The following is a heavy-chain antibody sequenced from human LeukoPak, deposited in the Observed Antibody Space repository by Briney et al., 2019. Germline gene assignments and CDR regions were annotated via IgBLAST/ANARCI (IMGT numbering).Heavy chain of an antibody. CDR2: INSDGSST. Sequence: GGSLRLSCAASGFTLSSYWMHWVHQAPETGLVWVSRINSDGSSTSYADSVQDRFIISRDNAKNTLYLQMNSLRAEDTAVYFCARGGVVSAWDYWGQGNLVIVSS. CDR1: GFTLSSYW. J-gene: IGHJ4*02. D-gene: IGHD2-15*01. CDR3: ARGGVVSAWDY. V-gene: IGHV3-74*01.